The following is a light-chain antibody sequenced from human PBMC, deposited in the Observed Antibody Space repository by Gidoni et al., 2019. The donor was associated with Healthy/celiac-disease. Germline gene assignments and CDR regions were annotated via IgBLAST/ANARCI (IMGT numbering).Light chain of an antibody. CDR1: QSVLYSSNNKNY. CDR3: QQYYSTLIT. V-gene: IGKV4-1*01. CDR2: WAS. J-gene: IGKJ5*01. Sequence: DIVMTQSPDSLAVSLGERATINCKSSQSVLYSSNNKNYLAWYQQKPGQPPKLLIYWASTRESGVPDRFRGSGSGTDFTLHISSLQAEDVAGYYCQQYYSTLITFGQGTRLEIK.